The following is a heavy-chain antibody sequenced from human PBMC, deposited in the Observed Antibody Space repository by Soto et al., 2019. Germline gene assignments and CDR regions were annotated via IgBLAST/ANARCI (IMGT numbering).Heavy chain of an antibody. V-gene: IGHV3-30*18. Sequence: GGSLRLCCAASGVAIGCSCMRWVRQAPGKGLEWVAVISYDGSNKYYADSVKGRFTISRDNSKNTLYLQMNSLRAEDTAVYYCAKDLLHRADVWGQGTTVTVSS. CDR3: AKDLLHRADV. CDR1: GVAIGCSC. J-gene: IGHJ6*02. CDR2: ISYDGSNK. D-gene: IGHD1-26*01.